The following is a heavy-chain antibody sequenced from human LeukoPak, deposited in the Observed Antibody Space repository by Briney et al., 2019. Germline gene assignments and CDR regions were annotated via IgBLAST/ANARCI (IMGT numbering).Heavy chain of an antibody. CDR2: IYPGDSDT. CDR1: GYSFTSYW. CDR3: ARRGSYCSGGSCRGNWFDP. V-gene: IGHV5-51*01. Sequence: GESLKISCKGSGYSFTSYWIGWVRQMAGKGLEWMGIIYPGDSDTRYSPSFQGQVTISADKSISTAYLQWSSLKASDTAMYYCARRGSYCSGGSCRGNWFDPWGQGTLVTVSS. D-gene: IGHD2-15*01. J-gene: IGHJ5*02.